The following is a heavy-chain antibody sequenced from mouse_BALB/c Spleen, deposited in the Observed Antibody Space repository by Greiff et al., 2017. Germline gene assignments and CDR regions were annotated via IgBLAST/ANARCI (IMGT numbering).Heavy chain of an antibody. D-gene: IGHD1-2*01. CDR3: ARGITTAAMDY. Sequence: QVQLQQSGAELVRPGVSVKISCKGSGYTFTDYAMHWVKQSHAKSLEWIRVISTYYGDASYNQKFKGKATMTVDKSSSTAYMELARLTSEDSAIYYCARGITTAAMDYWGQGTSVTVSS. J-gene: IGHJ4*01. CDR1: GYTFTDYA. V-gene: IGHV1S137*01. CDR2: ISTYYGDA.